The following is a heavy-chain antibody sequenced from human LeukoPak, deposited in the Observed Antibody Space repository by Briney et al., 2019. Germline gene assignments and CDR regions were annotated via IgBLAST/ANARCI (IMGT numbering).Heavy chain of an antibody. V-gene: IGHV4-61*01. Sequence: SETLSLTCTVSGGSVSSGTYYWSWIRQPPGEGLEWIRYIYYSGSTNYNPSLKSRVTISVDTSKNQFSLKLSSVTAADTAVYYCARGANWGSPDYWGQGTLVTVSS. D-gene: IGHD7-27*01. CDR1: GGSVSSGTYY. CDR2: IYYSGST. J-gene: IGHJ4*02. CDR3: ARGANWGSPDY.